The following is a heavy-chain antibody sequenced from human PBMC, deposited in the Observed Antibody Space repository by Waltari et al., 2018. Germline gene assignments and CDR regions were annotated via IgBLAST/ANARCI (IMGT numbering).Heavy chain of an antibody. Sequence: QVQLQESGPGLVKPSQTLSLTCTVSGGSISSGSYYWRWIRQPAGKGLEWIGRIYTSGSTNYNPSLKSRVTISVDTSKNQFSLKLSSVTAADTAVYYCARGVVRGVIIADYWGQGTLVTVSS. J-gene: IGHJ4*02. CDR3: ARGVVRGVIIADY. CDR2: IYTSGST. V-gene: IGHV4-61*02. CDR1: GGSISSGSYY. D-gene: IGHD3-10*01.